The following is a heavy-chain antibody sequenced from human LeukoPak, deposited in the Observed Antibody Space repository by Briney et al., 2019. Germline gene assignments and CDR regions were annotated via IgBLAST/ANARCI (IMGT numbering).Heavy chain of an antibody. D-gene: IGHD3-22*01. CDR2: ISSTGSNI. Sequence: GGSLRLSCAASGFTFSTYVMNWVRQAPGKGLEWVSYISSTGSNIYYADSVKGRFTISRDNAKNSLYLLMNSLRTEDTAVYYCAATYYYDGSGDYWGEGTLVTVSS. V-gene: IGHV3-48*03. CDR3: AATYYYDGSGDY. CDR1: GFTFSTYV. J-gene: IGHJ4*02.